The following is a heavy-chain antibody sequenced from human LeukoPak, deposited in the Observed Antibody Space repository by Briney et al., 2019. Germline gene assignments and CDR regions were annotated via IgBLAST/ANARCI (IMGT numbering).Heavy chain of an antibody. J-gene: IGHJ4*02. CDR1: GFTFSSYG. CDR2: IRYDGSNK. CDR3: AKIAARGYYFDY. V-gene: IGHV3-30*02. Sequence: GGSLRLSCAASGFTFSSYGMHWVRQAPGKGLELVAFIRYDGSNKYYADSVKGRFTISTDNSKNTPYLQMNSLRAEDTAVYYCAKIAARGYYFDYWGQGTLVTVSS. D-gene: IGHD6-6*01.